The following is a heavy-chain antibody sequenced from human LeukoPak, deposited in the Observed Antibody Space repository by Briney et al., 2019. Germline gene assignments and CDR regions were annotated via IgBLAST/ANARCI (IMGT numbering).Heavy chain of an antibody. Sequence: PSETLSLTCTVSGGAISGSSYYWGWIRQPPGKGLQWIGSVYYSGSTYYNPSLKSRVTISVDTSKNQFSLKLTSVTAADTAVYYCARTDTTGTRLFDYWGQGTLVTVSS. CDR1: GGAISGSSYY. CDR3: ARTDTTGTRLFDY. CDR2: VYYSGST. J-gene: IGHJ4*02. D-gene: IGHD1-1*01. V-gene: IGHV4-39*01.